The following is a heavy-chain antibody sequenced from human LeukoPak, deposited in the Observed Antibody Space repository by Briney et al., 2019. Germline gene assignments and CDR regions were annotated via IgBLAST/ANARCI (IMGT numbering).Heavy chain of an antibody. D-gene: IGHD6-19*01. CDR1: GYTFTSYD. Sequence: GASVRVSCKASGYTFTSYDINWVRQATGQGLEWMGWMNPNSGNTGYAQKFQGRVTMTRNTSISTAYMELSSLRSGDTAVYYCARASIAVPCGYWGQGTLVTVSS. CDR2: MNPNSGNT. J-gene: IGHJ4*02. CDR3: ARASIAVPCGY. V-gene: IGHV1-8*01.